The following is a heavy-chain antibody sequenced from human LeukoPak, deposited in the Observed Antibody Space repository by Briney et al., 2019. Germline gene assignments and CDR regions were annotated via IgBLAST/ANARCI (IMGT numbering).Heavy chain of an antibody. CDR3: ARGIVRSRSHWFDP. Sequence: ASVKVSCKASGYTFTGYYMHWVRQAPGQGLEWMGRINPNSGGTNYAQKFRGRVTMTRNTSISTAYMELSSLRSEDTAVYYCARGIVRSRSHWFDPWGQGTLVTVSS. CDR1: GYTFTGYY. V-gene: IGHV1-2*02. D-gene: IGHD2-8*01. CDR2: INPNSGGT. J-gene: IGHJ5*02.